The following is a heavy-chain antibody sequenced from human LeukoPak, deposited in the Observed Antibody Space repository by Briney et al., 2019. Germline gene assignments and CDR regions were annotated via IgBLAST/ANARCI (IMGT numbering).Heavy chain of an antibody. J-gene: IGHJ4*02. CDR2: ISGSGGST. V-gene: IGHV3-23*01. Sequence: GSLSLSCAASGFTFSSYAMSWVRQAPGKGLEWVSAISGSGGSTYYADSVKGRFTISRDNSKNTLYLQMNSLRAEDTAVYYCAKDRRDSSGYYYSRFDYWGQGTLVTVSS. CDR1: GFTFSSYA. D-gene: IGHD3-22*01. CDR3: AKDRRDSSGYYYSRFDY.